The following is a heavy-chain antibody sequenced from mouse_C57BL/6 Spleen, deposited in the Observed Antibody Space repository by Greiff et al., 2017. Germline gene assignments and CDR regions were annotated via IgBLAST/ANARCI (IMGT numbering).Heavy chain of an antibody. J-gene: IGHJ2*01. CDR1: GYTFTSYW. Sequence: QVQLQQPGAELVKPGASVKLSCKASGYTFTSYWMQWVKQRPGQGLEWIGEIDPSDSYTNYNQKFKGKATLTVDTSSSTAYMQLSSLTSEDSAVYYCAREKGYSKSPFGYWGQGTTLTVSS. V-gene: IGHV1-50*01. CDR2: IDPSDSYT. CDR3: AREKGYSKSPFGY. D-gene: IGHD2-5*01.